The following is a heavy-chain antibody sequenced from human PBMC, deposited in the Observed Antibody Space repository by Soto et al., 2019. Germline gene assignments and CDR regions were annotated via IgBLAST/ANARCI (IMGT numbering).Heavy chain of an antibody. Sequence: VQLVESGGGLVQPGGSLRLSCAASGFTFSSYWMHWVRQAPGKGLVWVSRINSDGRSTSYADSVKGRFTISRDNAKTTLYLQMNSLRAEDTAVYYCASYYGSGIYHPKYWGQGTLVTVAS. CDR3: ASYYGSGIYHPKY. D-gene: IGHD3-10*01. V-gene: IGHV3-74*01. CDR2: INSDGRST. J-gene: IGHJ4*02. CDR1: GFTFSSYW.